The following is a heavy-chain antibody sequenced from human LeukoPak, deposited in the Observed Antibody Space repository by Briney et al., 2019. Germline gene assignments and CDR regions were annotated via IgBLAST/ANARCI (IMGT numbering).Heavy chain of an antibody. D-gene: IGHD3-22*01. J-gene: IGHJ4*02. CDR1: GGSISSVNSY. CDR3: ARLGVDRGYYDYSGHYSFDY. Sequence: SETLSLTCTVSGGSISSVNSYWGWIRQPPGEGLEWIGSVYYSGSTYYNPSLKSRVTISVDTSKNQFSLKLSSVTAADTAVYYCARLGVDRGYYDYSGHYSFDYWGQGTLVTVSS. V-gene: IGHV4-39*01. CDR2: VYYSGST.